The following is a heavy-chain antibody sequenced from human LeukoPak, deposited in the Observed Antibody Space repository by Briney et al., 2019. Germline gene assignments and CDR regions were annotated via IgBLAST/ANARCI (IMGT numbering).Heavy chain of an antibody. J-gene: IGHJ4*02. V-gene: IGHV4-59*01. CDR1: GGSISSYY. Sequence: SETLSLTCTVSGGSISSYYWRWIRQPPGKGLEWIGYIYYSGSTNYNPSLKSRVTISVDTSKNQFSLKLSSVTAADTAVYYCARAHATMVRGVIIPGYFDYWGQGTLVTVSS. CDR3: ARAHATMVRGVIIPGYFDY. CDR2: IYYSGST. D-gene: IGHD3-10*01.